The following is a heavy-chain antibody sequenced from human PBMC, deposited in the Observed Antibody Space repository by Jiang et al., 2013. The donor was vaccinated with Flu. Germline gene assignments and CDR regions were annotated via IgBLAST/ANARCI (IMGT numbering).Heavy chain of an antibody. V-gene: IGHV3-48*03. CDR1: GFTFSSYE. CDR2: ISSSGSTI. CDR3: ARVYYDFWSENYYYYYGMDV. J-gene: IGHJ6*04. Sequence: LLVESGGGLVQPGGSLRLSCAASGFTFSSYEMNWVRQAPGKGLEWVSYISSSGSTIYYADSVKGRFTISRDNAKNSLYLQMNSLRAEDTAVYYCARVYYDFWSENYYYYYGMDVWGKGTTVTVSS. D-gene: IGHD3-3*01.